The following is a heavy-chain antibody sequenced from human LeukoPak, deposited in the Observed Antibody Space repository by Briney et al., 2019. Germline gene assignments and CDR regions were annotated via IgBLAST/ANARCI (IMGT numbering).Heavy chain of an antibody. D-gene: IGHD2-15*01. J-gene: IGHJ2*01. V-gene: IGHV3-7*01. CDR3: AGGQGWHFDL. Sequence: GGSLRLSCAASGITFSSLWMSWLRQAPGKGLEWVADIKHDGSEEHYVASVKGRFTISRDNAKLYLQMNRLRAEDTAVYYCAGGQGWHFDLWGLGTLITVSS. CDR1: GITFSSLW. CDR2: IKHDGSEE.